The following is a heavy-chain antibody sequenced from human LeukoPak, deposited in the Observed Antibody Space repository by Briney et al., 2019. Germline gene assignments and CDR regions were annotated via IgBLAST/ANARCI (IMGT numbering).Heavy chain of an antibody. J-gene: IGHJ4*02. Sequence: SETLSLTCTVSGYSISSGYYWGWIRQPPGKGLEWIGSIYHSGSTYYNPSLKSRVTISVDTSKNQFSLKLSSVTAADTAVYYCARLGDSSGWYYSVDYWGQGTLVTVSS. CDR1: GYSISSGYY. D-gene: IGHD6-19*01. CDR3: ARLGDSSGWYYSVDY. V-gene: IGHV4-38-2*02. CDR2: IYHSGST.